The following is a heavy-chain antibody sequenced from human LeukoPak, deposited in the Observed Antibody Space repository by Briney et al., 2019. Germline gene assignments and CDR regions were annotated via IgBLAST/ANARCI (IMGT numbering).Heavy chain of an antibody. Sequence: GGSLRLSCAGSGFTFSDYYMSGMGQPAAKGLEGVSYICSSGCTIYYTDAASVRFTISSDNAKNSLYLQMNSLRAADTAVYYCAREGRSKWELQKAYFDYWGQGTLVTVSS. D-gene: IGHD1-26*01. CDR3: AREGRSKWELQKAYFDY. CDR1: GFTFSDYY. CDR2: ICSSGCTI. V-gene: IGHV3-11*01. J-gene: IGHJ4*02.